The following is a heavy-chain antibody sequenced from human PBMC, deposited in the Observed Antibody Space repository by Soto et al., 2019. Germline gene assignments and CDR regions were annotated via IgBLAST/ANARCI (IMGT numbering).Heavy chain of an antibody. D-gene: IGHD2-21*01. CDR1: GGSISSGGYY. Sequence: QVQLQESGPGLVKPSQTLSLTCTVSGGSISSGGYYWSWIRQHPGKGLEWIGYIYYSGSTYYNPSLKIRVTISEDTSKNHFSLKLSSVTAADTAVYYCSRDRVEMATILDYCYYGMDVGGQGTTVTASS. J-gene: IGHJ6*02. V-gene: IGHV4-31*03. CDR3: SRDRVEMATILDYCYYGMDV. CDR2: IYYSGST.